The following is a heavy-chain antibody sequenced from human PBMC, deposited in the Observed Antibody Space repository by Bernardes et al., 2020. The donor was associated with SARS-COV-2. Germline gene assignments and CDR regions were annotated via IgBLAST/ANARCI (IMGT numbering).Heavy chain of an antibody. V-gene: IGHV3-7*01. CDR2: INLDGSEK. J-gene: IGHJ4*02. CDR3: VKNRATWDY. Sequence: GGSLRVSCAASGFTFTNFFMSWVRQAPGKGLEWVASINLDGSEKNYVDSVKGRFTISRDNARNSLSLQMNSLRVEDTAVYYCVKNRATWDYWGQGSLVTVSS. CDR1: GFTFTNFF.